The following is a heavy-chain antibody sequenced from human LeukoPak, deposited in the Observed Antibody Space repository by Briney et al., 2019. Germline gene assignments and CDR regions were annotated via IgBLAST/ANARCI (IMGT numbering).Heavy chain of an antibody. Sequence: SETLSLTCVVSDVSITSNTWWNWVRQPPGKGLEWIGEIYHSGITNYNPSLKSRVSISVDKSKNQFSLKLNSVTAADTAIHYCARESDFWSGCFESWGQGTLVTVSS. CDR3: ARESDFWSGCFES. CDR2: IYHSGIT. J-gene: IGHJ4*02. D-gene: IGHD3-3*01. CDR1: DVSITSNTW. V-gene: IGHV4-4*02.